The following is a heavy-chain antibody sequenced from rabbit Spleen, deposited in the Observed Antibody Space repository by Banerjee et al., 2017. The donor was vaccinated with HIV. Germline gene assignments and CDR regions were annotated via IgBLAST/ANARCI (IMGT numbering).Heavy chain of an antibody. Sequence: QSLEESGGDLVKPGASLTLTCTASGFSFSSTNDMCWVRQAPGKGLEWIACIYVDSSGSTYYASWAKGRFTISKTSSTTVILRMTSLTAADTATYFCARGVASYGYANSLWGQGTLVTVS. CDR3: ARGVASYGYANSL. D-gene: IGHD6-1*01. CDR2: IYVDSSGST. V-gene: IGHV1S40*01. CDR1: GFSFSSTND. J-gene: IGHJ3*01.